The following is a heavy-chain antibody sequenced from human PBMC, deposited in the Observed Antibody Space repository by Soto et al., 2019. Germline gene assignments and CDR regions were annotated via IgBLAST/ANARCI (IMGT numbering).Heavy chain of an antibody. CDR1: GFTFSSYA. CDR2: ISGSGGST. Sequence: PGGALRLSCAASGFTFSSYARSWVRQSPGKGLEWVSAISGSGGSTYYADSVKGRFTISRDNSKNTLYLQMNSLRAEDTAVYYCAKKFHYDEYTYYFDPLAQEALLPISS. J-gene: IGHJ4*02. CDR3: AKKFHYDEYTYYFDP. V-gene: IGHV3-23*01. D-gene: IGHD4-17*01.